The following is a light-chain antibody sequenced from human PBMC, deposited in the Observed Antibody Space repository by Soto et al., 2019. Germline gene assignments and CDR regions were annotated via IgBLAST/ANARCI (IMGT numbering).Light chain of an antibody. J-gene: IGKJ1*01. Sequence: EIVLTQSPGTLSLSPGERATLSCRASQTVSSNSLAWYQHRPGQAPRLLIYGASSRATGIPDRFSGSGSGSGTDFTLTISRLEPEDFAVSYCQQYISTPWTLGQGTKVDLK. CDR1: QTVSSNS. CDR2: GAS. CDR3: QQYISTPWT. V-gene: IGKV3-20*01.